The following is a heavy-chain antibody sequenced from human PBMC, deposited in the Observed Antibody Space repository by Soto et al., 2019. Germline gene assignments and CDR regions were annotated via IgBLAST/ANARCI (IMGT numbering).Heavy chain of an antibody. V-gene: IGHV1-69*01. J-gene: IGHJ3*02. D-gene: IGHD3-3*01. CDR2: IIPIVGTA. Sequence: QVQLVQSGAEVKKPGSSVKVSCKASGGTFSSYAISWVRQAPGQGLEWMGGIIPIVGTANYAQKFQGRVTSTADESTSTAYMELSSLRSEDTAVYYCARALLGVVARHDAFDIWGQGTMVTVSS. CDR1: GGTFSSYA. CDR3: ARALLGVVARHDAFDI.